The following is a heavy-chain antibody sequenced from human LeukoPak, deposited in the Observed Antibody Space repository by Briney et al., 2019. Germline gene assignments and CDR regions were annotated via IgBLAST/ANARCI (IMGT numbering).Heavy chain of an antibody. CDR1: GFIFSNYA. J-gene: IGHJ6*02. Sequence: GSLRLSCAASGFIFSNYAMSWVRQAPGKGLEWVSTIDYSGAYTYYADSVKGRFTISRDNSKNTLYMQINSLRAEDTAIYYCAKVPYSDYGSGRPPFMDVWGQGTTVAVS. D-gene: IGHD3-10*01. CDR2: IDYSGAYT. V-gene: IGHV3-23*01. CDR3: AKVPYSDYGSGRPPFMDV.